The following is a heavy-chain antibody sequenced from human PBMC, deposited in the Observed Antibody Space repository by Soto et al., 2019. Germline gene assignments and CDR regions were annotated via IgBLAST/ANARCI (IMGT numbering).Heavy chain of an antibody. D-gene: IGHD1-26*01. CDR1: GFPFVSYS. J-gene: IGHJ5*02. V-gene: IGHV3-48*02. CDR3: AREGGSLNWFDP. Sequence: EVQLVESGGGLVQPGGSLSFSCAASGFPFVSYSLNWVRQAPGKGLVWVSYISSSSSTIYYADSVKGRFTLSRDNAKNSLYLQMNSLRDEDTAVYYCAREGGSLNWFDPWGQGTLVTVSS. CDR2: ISSSSSTI.